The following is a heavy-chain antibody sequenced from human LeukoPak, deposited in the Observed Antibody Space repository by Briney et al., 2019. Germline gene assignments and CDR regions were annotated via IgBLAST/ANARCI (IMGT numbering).Heavy chain of an antibody. J-gene: IGHJ4*02. V-gene: IGHV3-30*02. D-gene: IGHD1-26*01. CDR1: GFTFSDYS. CDR2: IRYDGNNK. CDR3: AKEYTGTFSPFPSYFDN. Sequence: GGSLRLSCAASGFTFSDYSMHWVRQAPGKGLNWVAFIRYDGNNKYYADSVKGRFTISRDNSKNTLYLQMNSLRAEDTAIYYCAKEYTGTFSPFPSYFDNWGQGTLVTVSS.